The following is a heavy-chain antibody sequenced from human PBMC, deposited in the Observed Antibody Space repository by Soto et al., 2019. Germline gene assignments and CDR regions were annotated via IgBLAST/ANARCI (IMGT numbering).Heavy chain of an antibody. Sequence: QVQLVQSGAEVKKPGSSVRVSCKASGTIFSSYNISWVRQAPGQGLEWMGRIIPILGETKSAQKFQGRVTLAADKSTNTAYMVLNCLRLEDTALYYCARGLGGRMDDWGQGTTVTVSS. J-gene: IGHJ6*02. V-gene: IGHV1-69*08. CDR3: ARGLGGRMDD. D-gene: IGHD3-16*01. CDR1: GTIFSSYN. CDR2: IIPILGET.